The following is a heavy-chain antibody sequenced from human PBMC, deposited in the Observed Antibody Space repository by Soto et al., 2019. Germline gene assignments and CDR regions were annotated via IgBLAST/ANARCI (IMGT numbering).Heavy chain of an antibody. CDR2: IYHSGST. V-gene: IGHV4-4*03. J-gene: IGHJ5*02. Sequence: PPETLSLTCAVSGGSISSSNWWSWVRQPPGKGLEWIGEIYHSGSTNYNPSLKSRVTISVDKSKNQFSLKLSSVTAADTAVYYCARAWRYCSGGSCYYNWFDPWGQGTLVTVSS. CDR3: ARAWRYCSGGSCYYNWFDP. CDR1: GGSISSSNW. D-gene: IGHD2-15*01.